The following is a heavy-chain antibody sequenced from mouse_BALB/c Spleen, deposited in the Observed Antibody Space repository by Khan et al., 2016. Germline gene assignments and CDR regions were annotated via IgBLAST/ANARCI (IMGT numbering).Heavy chain of an antibody. V-gene: IGHV3-2*02. J-gene: IGHJ2*01. CDR1: GYSITSDYA. Sequence: EVQLQEPGPGLVKPSQSLSLTCTVTGYSITSDYAWNWIRQFPGNKLEWMGYISYSGSTSYNPSLKSRISITRDTSKNQFFLQLNSVTTEDTATXYCARVYYGSSYFDYWGQGTTLAVAS. CDR2: ISYSGST. D-gene: IGHD1-1*01. CDR3: ARVYYGSSYFDY.